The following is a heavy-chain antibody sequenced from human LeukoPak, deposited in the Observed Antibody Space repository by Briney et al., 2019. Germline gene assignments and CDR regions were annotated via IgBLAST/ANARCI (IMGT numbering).Heavy chain of an antibody. CDR2: IKQDGSDK. D-gene: IGHD3-22*01. CDR1: GFTFSNYW. CDR3: ARDSSAFY. Sequence: QSGGSLRPSCAASGFTFSNYWMSWVRQAPGKGLEWVANIKQDGSDKYYVDSVKGRFTISRDNAKNSLYLQMNSLRAEDTAVYYCARDSSAFYWGQGPLVTVSS. J-gene: IGHJ4*02. V-gene: IGHV3-7*01.